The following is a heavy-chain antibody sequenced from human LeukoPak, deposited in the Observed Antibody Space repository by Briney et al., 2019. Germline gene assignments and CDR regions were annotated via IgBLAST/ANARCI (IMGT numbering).Heavy chain of an antibody. CDR2: INHSGST. Sequence: SETLSLTCAVYGGSFSGYYWSWIRQPPGKGLEWIGEINHSGSTNYNPSLKSRVTISVDTSKNQLSLKLSSVTAADTAVYYCARARSSGYRSALDYWGQGTLVTVPS. CDR1: GGSFSGYY. D-gene: IGHD3-22*01. CDR3: ARARSSGYRSALDY. J-gene: IGHJ4*02. V-gene: IGHV4-34*01.